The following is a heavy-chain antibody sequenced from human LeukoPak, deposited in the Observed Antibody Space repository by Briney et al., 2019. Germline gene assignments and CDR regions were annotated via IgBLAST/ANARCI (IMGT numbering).Heavy chain of an antibody. Sequence: SETLSLTCTVYGGSFSGYYWSWIRQPPGKGLEWIGEINHSGSTNYNPSLKSRVTISVDTSKNQFSLKLSSVTAADTAVYYCARGVVVTATPGYFDLWGRGTLVTVSS. CDR2: INHSGST. D-gene: IGHD2-21*02. CDR1: GGSFSGYY. V-gene: IGHV4-34*01. CDR3: ARGVVVTATPGYFDL. J-gene: IGHJ2*01.